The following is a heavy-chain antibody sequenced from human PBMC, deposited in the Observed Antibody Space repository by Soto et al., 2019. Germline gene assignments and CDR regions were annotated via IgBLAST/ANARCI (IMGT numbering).Heavy chain of an antibody. CDR3: AWYNWNGKWFDP. V-gene: IGHV1-18*01. CDR1: GYTFTSYG. Sequence: ASVKVSCKASGYTFTSYGISWVRQAPGQGLEWMGWISAYNGNTNYAQKLQGRVTMTTDTSTSTAYMELRSLRSDDTAVYYCAWYNWNGKWFDPWGQGTLVTVSS. J-gene: IGHJ5*02. CDR2: ISAYNGNT. D-gene: IGHD1-20*01.